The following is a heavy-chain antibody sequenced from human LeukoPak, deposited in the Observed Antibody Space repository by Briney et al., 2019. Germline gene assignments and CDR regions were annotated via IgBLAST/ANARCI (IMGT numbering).Heavy chain of an antibody. D-gene: IGHD1-1*01. CDR2: VNHRGDT. CDR1: GGSFSAYY. J-gene: IGHJ4*03. CDR3: ARGPTISETGYFDY. Sequence: SEPLSLTCAVYGGSFSAYYWSWIRQSTGKGPQWIAEVNHRGDTNYNPSVKGRVTISVDTSKNQFSLKVTSLTAADTAVYYCARGPTISETGYFDYWGQGTLVTVSS. V-gene: IGHV4-34*01.